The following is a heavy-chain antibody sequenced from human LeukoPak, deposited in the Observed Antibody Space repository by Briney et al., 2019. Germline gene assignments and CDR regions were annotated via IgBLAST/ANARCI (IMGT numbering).Heavy chain of an antibody. J-gene: IGHJ3*02. CDR3: ARSLPRAVVVVAATLDTDAFDI. Sequence: PSETLSLTCTVSGGSISSYYWSWIRQPAGKGLEWIGRIYTSGSTSYNPSLKSRVTMSVDTSKNQFSLKLSSVTAADTAVYYCARSLPRAVVVVAATLDTDAFDIWGQGTMVTVSS. V-gene: IGHV4-4*07. CDR2: IYTSGST. CDR1: GGSISSYY. D-gene: IGHD2-15*01.